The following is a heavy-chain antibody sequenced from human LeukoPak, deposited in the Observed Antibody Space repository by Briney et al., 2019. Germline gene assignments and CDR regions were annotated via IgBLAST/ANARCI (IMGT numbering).Heavy chain of an antibody. CDR2: INNSGSN. Sequence: SETLSLTCAVYGVSFSGYYWSWIRQPPGKGLEWVGEINNSGSNNYNLSLKSRVTKSVDASKNQSSLKLGSVTAADPPMYYCATVDGSGSYYNGYYYDNMDVWGKGTPVTISS. J-gene: IGHJ6*03. D-gene: IGHD3-10*01. CDR1: GVSFSGYY. V-gene: IGHV4-34*01. CDR3: ATVDGSGSYYNGYYYDNMDV.